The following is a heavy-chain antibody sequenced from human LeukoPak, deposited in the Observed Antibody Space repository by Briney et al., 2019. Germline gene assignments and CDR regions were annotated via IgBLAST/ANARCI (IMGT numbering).Heavy chain of an antibody. CDR1: GYTSTSYG. J-gene: IGHJ4*02. D-gene: IGHD3-9*01. V-gene: IGHV1-18*01. CDR3: AREATYYDILTGLQYFDY. CDR2: ISAYNGNT. Sequence: GASVKVSCKASGYTSTSYGISWVRQAPGQGLEWMGWISAYNGNTNYAQKLQGRVTMTTDTSTSTAYMELRSLRSDDTAVYYCAREATYYDILTGLQYFDYWGQGTLVTVSS.